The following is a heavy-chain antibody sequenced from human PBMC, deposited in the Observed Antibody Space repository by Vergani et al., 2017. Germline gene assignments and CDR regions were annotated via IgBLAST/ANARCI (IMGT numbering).Heavy chain of an antibody. CDR1: GLTLSSYS. CDR3: TGVRVLLRPSEYCTSTCCFEVYYCYYMDV. CDR2: SSSRSSTI. V-gene: IGHV3-48*01. Sequence: EVQLVVSGGGLVESGGPLRLSCAPCGLTLSSYSMIWVRQAPGKGRVWVSYSSSRSSTIHDADSVKGRFTISRDNAKNSLCLQMNGLRAENTAVYYCTGVRVLLRPSEYCTSTCCFEVYYCYYMDVWGKGTTVTVSS. D-gene: IGHD2-2*01. J-gene: IGHJ6*03.